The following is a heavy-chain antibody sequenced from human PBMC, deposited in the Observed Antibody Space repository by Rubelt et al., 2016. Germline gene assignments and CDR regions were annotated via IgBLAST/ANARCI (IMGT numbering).Heavy chain of an antibody. Sequence: GPGLVKPSETLSLTCTVSGGSISSYYWSWIRQPPGKGLEWIGYIFYSGSTNYNPSLKSRVTISVDTSKNQFSLKLSSVTAADTAVYYCARHIYGDGDHWGQGTLVTVSS. D-gene: IGHD4-17*01. J-gene: IGHJ4*02. CDR2: IFYSGST. CDR1: GGSISSYY. V-gene: IGHV4-59*08. CDR3: ARHIYGDGDH.